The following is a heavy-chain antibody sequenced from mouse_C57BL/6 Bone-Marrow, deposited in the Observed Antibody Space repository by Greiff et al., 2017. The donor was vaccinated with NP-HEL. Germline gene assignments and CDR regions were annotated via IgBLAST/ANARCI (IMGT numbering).Heavy chain of an antibody. CDR3: ASRKDYYAMDY. CDR1: GYAFSSSW. Sequence: VQLQQSGPELVKPGASVKISCKASGYAFSSSWMNWVKQRPGKGLEWIGRIYPGDGDTNYNGKFKGKATLTADKSSSTAYMQLSSLTSEDSAVYFCASRKDYYAMDYWGQGTSVTVSS. CDR2: IYPGDGDT. J-gene: IGHJ4*01. V-gene: IGHV1-82*01.